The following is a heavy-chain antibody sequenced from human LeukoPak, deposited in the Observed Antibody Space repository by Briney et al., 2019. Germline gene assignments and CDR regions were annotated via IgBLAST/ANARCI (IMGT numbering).Heavy chain of an antibody. CDR1: GFTFSSYT. D-gene: IGHD2-2*01. J-gene: IGHJ5*02. Sequence: GGSLRLSCAASGFTFSSYTMNWVRQAPGKGLEWVSSISSGSCSIFYADSVKGRFTISRDNTKNSLYLQLNSLRAEDTAVYYCARDLWGTTPAPIPWGQGTLVIVSS. V-gene: IGHV3-21*01. CDR3: ARDLWGTTPAPIP. CDR2: ISSGSCSI.